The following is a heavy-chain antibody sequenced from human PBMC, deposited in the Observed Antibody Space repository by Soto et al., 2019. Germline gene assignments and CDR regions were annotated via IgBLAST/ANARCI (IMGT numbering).Heavy chain of an antibody. D-gene: IGHD3-22*01. J-gene: IGHJ6*02. CDR2: IRSKAYGGTT. V-gene: IGHV3-49*04. Sequence: GGSLRLSCTASGFTFGDYAMSWVRQAPGKGLERVGFIRSKAYGGTTEYAASVEGRFTISRDDSKSIAYLQMNSLKTEDTAVYYCTRDRYTYDSSGYYYTYYYYGMDVWGQGTTVTVSS. CDR1: GFTFGDYA. CDR3: TRDRYTYDSSGYYYTYYYYGMDV.